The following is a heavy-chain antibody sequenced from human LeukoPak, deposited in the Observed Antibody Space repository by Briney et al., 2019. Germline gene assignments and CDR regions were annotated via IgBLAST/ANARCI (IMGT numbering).Heavy chain of an antibody. Sequence: GGSLRLSCAASGFTFSIYAMGWVRQAPGKGLEWVSVISSSGGATYYADSVKGRFTISRDNSKNTLYLQMNSLRAEDTAVYYCAKDPVTTYYYYYYMDVWGKGTTVTVSS. CDR3: AKDPVTTYYYYYYMDV. CDR1: GFTFSIYA. J-gene: IGHJ6*03. D-gene: IGHD4-17*01. CDR2: ISSSGGAT. V-gene: IGHV3-23*01.